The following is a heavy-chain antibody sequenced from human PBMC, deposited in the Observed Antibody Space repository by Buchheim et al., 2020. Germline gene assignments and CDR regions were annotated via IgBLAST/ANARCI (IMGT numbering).Heavy chain of an antibody. D-gene: IGHD6-19*01. CDR1: GASINSGGYY. V-gene: IGHV4-39*07. Sequence: HLQGSGPGLVRPSETLSLTCTVSGASINSGGYYWDWVRQPPGKGLEWVGHIYSGGSTYFNPSLKSRVTISFDASNTQISLMLTSVTAADTGTYYCARGSYQTGWRGFSYYYMDVWGQGT. CDR3: ARGSYQTGWRGFSYYYMDV. J-gene: IGHJ6*02. CDR2: IYSGGST.